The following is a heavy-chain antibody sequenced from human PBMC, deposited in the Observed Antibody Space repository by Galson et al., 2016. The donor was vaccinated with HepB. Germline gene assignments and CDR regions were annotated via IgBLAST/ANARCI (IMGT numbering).Heavy chain of an antibody. CDR1: GYTLTELS. V-gene: IGHV1-24*01. CDR2: FDPEDGET. Sequence: SVKVSCKVSGYTLTELSMHWVRQAPGKGLEWMGGFDPEDGETIYAQKFQGRVTMTEDTSTDTAYMELSSPRSEDTAVYYCATAKWELPARKNWFDPWGQGTLVTVSS. D-gene: IGHD1-26*01. CDR3: ATAKWELPARKNWFDP. J-gene: IGHJ5*02.